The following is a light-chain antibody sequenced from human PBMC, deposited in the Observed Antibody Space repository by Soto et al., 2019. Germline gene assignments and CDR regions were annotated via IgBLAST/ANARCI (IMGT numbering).Light chain of an antibody. Sequence: EVVMTQSPATRSVSPGEQATLSCGPSRGFGSPLPWYQQKPGQTPRLLIYDTSTRATGVPARFIGSASGTEFTLTITSLQSEDFAIYYCQHYVTWPLAFGGGTRVENK. J-gene: IGKJ4*01. CDR3: QHYVTWPLA. V-gene: IGKV3-15*01. CDR1: RGFGSP. CDR2: DTS.